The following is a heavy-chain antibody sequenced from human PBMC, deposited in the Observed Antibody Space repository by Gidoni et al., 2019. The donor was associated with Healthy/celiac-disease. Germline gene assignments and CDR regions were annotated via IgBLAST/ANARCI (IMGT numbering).Heavy chain of an antibody. J-gene: IGHJ6*02. V-gene: IGHV3-30*03. CDR3: AQIGGLGMHAYYYYYGMDV. CDR1: GFPFSSYG. CDR2: ISYDGSNK. Sequence: QVQLLESGGGVVQPGRSLRLSCAASGFPFSSYGMHWVRQAPGKGLEWVAVISYDGSNKYYADSVKGRFTISRDNSKNTLYLQMNSLRAEDMAVYYCAQIGGLGMHAYYYYYGMDVWGQGTTVTVSS. D-gene: IGHD3-3*01.